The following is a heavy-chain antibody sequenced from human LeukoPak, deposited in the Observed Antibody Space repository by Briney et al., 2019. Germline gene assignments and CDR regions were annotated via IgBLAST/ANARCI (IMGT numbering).Heavy chain of an antibody. CDR2: IYHRGSK. D-gene: IGHD5-18*01. V-gene: IGHV4-39*07. Sequence: SETLSLTCTVSGGSISSSSYYWGWIRQSPVKGLEWIASIYHRGSKYYNPSLKSRVTISLDMSKNQFSLQVNSVTAADTAVYYCASTRFVNWIHVGYMDVWGKGTTVTVSS. CDR3: ASTRFVNWIHVGYMDV. CDR1: GGSISSSSYY. J-gene: IGHJ6*03.